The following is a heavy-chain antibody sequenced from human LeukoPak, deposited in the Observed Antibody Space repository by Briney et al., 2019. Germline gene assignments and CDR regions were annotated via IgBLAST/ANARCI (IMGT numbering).Heavy chain of an antibody. D-gene: IGHD3-10*01. CDR3: AKDQSFPMVRGVIITPYYFDY. J-gene: IGHJ4*02. Sequence: GGSLRLSCAASGFTFSSYGMHWVRQAPGKGLEWVAVISYDGSNKYYADSVKGRFTISRDNSKNTLYLQMNSLRAEDTAVYYCAKDQSFPMVRGVIITPYYFDYWGQGTLVTVSS. V-gene: IGHV3-30*18. CDR1: GFTFSSYG. CDR2: ISYDGSNK.